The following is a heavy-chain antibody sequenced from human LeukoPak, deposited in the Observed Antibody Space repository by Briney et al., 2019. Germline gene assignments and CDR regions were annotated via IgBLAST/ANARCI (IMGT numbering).Heavy chain of an antibody. CDR3: AKLGATPGVY. CDR1: GFSFGSYD. D-gene: IGHD1-26*01. J-gene: IGHJ4*02. CDR2: ISRSSSSI. Sequence: GGSLRLSCAVSGFSFGSYDMSWVRQARGKALEWVSYISRSSSSIYYADSVKGRFTISRDNAKNSLYLQMNSLRAEDTAVYYCAKLGATPGVYWGQGTLVTVSS. V-gene: IGHV3-48*01.